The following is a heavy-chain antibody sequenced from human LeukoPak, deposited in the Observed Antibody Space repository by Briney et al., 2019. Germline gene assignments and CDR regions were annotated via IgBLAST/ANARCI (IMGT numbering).Heavy chain of an antibody. Sequence: GGSLRLSCAASGFTFSSYSMNWVRQAPGKGLEWVSSISSSRSYIYYADSPKGPVNISRDNAKNSLYMQMDRQRAEDTAVYYCARGAYYFDYWGQGTLVTVSS. CDR1: GFTFSSYS. V-gene: IGHV3-21*01. CDR3: ARGAYYFDY. CDR2: ISSSRSYI. J-gene: IGHJ4*02.